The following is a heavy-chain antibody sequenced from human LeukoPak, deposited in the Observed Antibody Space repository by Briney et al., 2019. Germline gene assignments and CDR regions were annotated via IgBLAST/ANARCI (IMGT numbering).Heavy chain of an antibody. CDR2: ISYDGSNK. J-gene: IGHJ4*02. D-gene: IGHD3-22*01. Sequence: PGGSLRLSCAASGFTFSSYAMHWVRQAPGKGLEWVAVISYDGSNKYYADSVKGRFTISRDNSKNTLYLQMNSLRAEDTAVYYCARDSYYYDSSGYPGYWGQGTLVTVSS. V-gene: IGHV3-30-3*01. CDR3: ARDSYYYDSSGYPGY. CDR1: GFTFSSYA.